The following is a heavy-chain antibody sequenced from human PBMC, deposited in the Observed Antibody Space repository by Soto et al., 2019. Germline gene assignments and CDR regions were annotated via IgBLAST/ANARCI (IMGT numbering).Heavy chain of an antibody. V-gene: IGHV3-30*18. D-gene: IGHD3-9*01. CDR2: ISYDGSNK. J-gene: IGHJ4*02. CDR3: AKDHPDDILTGYPSPLDY. CDR1: GFTFSSYG. Sequence: QVQLVESGGGVVQPGRSLRLSCAASGFTFSSYGMHWVRQAPGKGLEWVAVISYDGSNKYYADSVKGRFTISRDNSKNTLYLQMNSLRAEDTAVYYCAKDHPDDILTGYPSPLDYWGQGTLVTVSS.